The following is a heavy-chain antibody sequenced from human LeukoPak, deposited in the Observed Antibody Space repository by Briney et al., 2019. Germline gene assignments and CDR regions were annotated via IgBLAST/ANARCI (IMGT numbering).Heavy chain of an antibody. V-gene: IGHV3-48*01. CDR1: GFTFSSYS. CDR3: AKDSPNSSGYPSDFDY. J-gene: IGHJ4*02. D-gene: IGHD3-22*01. Sequence: GGSLRLSCEASGFTFSSYSMNWVRQAPGKGLEWISYISTSTTTIYYANSVKGRFTISRDNSKNTLLLQMNSLRAEDTAVYYCAKDSPNSSGYPSDFDYWGQGTLVTVSS. CDR2: ISTSTTTI.